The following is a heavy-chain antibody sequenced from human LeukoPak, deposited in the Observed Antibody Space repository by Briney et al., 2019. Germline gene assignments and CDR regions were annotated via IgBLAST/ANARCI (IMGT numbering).Heavy chain of an antibody. CDR1: GFTFSSYA. CDR2: ISNDGSDK. D-gene: IGHD3-22*01. J-gene: IGHJ4*02. CDR3: ARGTYYYDTNGYYSGGLGY. Sequence: PGGSLRLSCAASGFTFSSYAMSWVRQAPGKGLECVSVISNDGSDKYYPDSVRGRFTISRDNSENTLFLQMNSLRAEDTAVYYCARGTYYYDTNGYYSGGLGYWGQGTLVTVSS. V-gene: IGHV3-30*04.